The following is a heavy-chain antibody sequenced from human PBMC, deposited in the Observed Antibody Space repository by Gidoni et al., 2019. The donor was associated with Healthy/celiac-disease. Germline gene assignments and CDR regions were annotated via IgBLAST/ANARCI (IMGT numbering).Heavy chain of an antibody. CDR1: GGSISSYY. CDR3: ARLDYYDSSGYLGAFDI. Sequence: QVQLQESGPGLVKPSETLSLTCTVPGGSISSYYWSWIRQPPGKGLEWIGYIYYSGSTNYNPSLKSRVTISVDTSKNQFSLKLSSVTAADTAVYYCARLDYYDSSGYLGAFDIWGQGTMVTVSS. J-gene: IGHJ3*02. D-gene: IGHD3-22*01. V-gene: IGHV4-59*08. CDR2: IYYSGST.